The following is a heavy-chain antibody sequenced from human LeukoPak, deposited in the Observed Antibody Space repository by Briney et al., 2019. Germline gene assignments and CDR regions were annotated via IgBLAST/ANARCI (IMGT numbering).Heavy chain of an antibody. CDR3: VSGYCSGGRCYSRDA. CDR1: GFXFSSYA. V-gene: IGHV3-64D*06. CDR2: ISYNGGST. J-gene: IGHJ6*03. Sequence: GGSLRLSCSASGFXFSSYAMYWVRQAPGKGLEYVSAISYNGGSTYYADSVKGRFTISRDNSKNTLFLQMSSLRAEDTAVYYCVSGYCSGGRCYSRDAWGQGTTVTVSS. D-gene: IGHD2-15*01.